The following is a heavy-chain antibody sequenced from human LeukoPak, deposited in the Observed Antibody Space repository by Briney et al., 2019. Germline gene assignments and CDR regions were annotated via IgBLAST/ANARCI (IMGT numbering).Heavy chain of an antibody. Sequence: PGGSLRLSCAASGFSFKDYWMSWVRQAPGKGLEWVSAISGSGGSTYYADSVKGRFTISRDNSKNTLYLQMNSLRAEDTAVYYCASPRYWVAFDIWGQGTMVTVSS. CDR2: ISGSGGST. J-gene: IGHJ3*02. CDR3: ASPRYWVAFDI. D-gene: IGHD2-8*02. V-gene: IGHV3-23*01. CDR1: GFSFKDYW.